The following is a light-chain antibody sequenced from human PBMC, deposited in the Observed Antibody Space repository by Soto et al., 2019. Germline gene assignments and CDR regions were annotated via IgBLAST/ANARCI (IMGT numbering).Light chain of an antibody. V-gene: IGLV2-8*01. Sequence: QSALTQPPSASGSPGQSVTISCTGSSSDVGGYNFVSWYQQHPGKAPKFMIYEVSKRPSGVPDRFSGSKSGNTASLTVSGLQADDEADYYCSSYAASNTVVFGIGTKLTVL. CDR2: EVS. J-gene: IGLJ1*01. CDR3: SSYAASNTVV. CDR1: SSDVGGYNF.